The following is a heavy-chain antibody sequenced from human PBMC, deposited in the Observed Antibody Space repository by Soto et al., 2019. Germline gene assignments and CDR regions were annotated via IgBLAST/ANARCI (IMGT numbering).Heavy chain of an antibody. J-gene: IGHJ4*02. CDR3: TRSAVSPFGGLIGPFDY. D-gene: IGHD3-16*02. Sequence: QVQLAQSGAEEKKPGASVKVSCKASGYTFTAYAMHWVRQAPGQRLEWMGWINAANGNTKYSQKFQGRVTITRDTSASTVYMELSSLTSEDTSVYYCTRSAVSPFGGLIGPFDYWGQGNLVTVSS. V-gene: IGHV1-3*05. CDR2: INAANGNT. CDR1: GYTFTAYA.